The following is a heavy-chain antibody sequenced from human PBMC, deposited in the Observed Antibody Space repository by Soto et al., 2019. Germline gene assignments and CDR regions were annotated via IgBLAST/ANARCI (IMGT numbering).Heavy chain of an antibody. V-gene: IGHV1-69*02. CDR1: GGTLNSYT. CDR3: ARSSVAAAGTLGN. CDR2: IIPVLGVA. J-gene: IGHJ4*02. Sequence: QVQLVQSGAEVKKSGSSVKVSCKASGGTLNSYTINWVRQAPGHGPEWLGRIIPVLGVANYAQTFQGRVTITADKSTSTVYMELTSLRSEDPAVYYCARSSVAAAGTLGNWGPGTLVTVSS. D-gene: IGHD6-13*01.